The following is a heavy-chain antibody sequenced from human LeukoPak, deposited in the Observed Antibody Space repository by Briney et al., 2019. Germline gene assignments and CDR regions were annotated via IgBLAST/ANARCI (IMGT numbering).Heavy chain of an antibody. Sequence: GGSLRLSCAASGFTFSSYAMSWVRQAPGKGLERVSAISGSGVSTYYADSVKGRFTISRDNSRDTLYLQMNSLRAEDTAVYYCARDFDMGVTPGDDFDYWGQGTLVTVS. D-gene: IGHD2-21*02. CDR1: GFTFSSYA. J-gene: IGHJ4*02. CDR3: ARDFDMGVTPGDDFDY. CDR2: ISGSGVST. V-gene: IGHV3-23*01.